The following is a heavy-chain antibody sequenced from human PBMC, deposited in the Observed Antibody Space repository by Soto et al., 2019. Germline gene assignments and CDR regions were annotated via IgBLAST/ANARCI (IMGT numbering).Heavy chain of an antibody. J-gene: IGHJ4*02. CDR3: ARASGSSCLLGFDC. V-gene: IGHV3-23*01. D-gene: IGHD6-6*01. Sequence: EVQVLESGGGLVQPGGSLRLSCVASGFTFNNYGMTWVRQAPGKGLEWVSAIGGSGGNTYYADSVKGRFTISRDNSKHTLYLQMNSLRVEDTAVYHCARASGSSCLLGFDCWGQGTLVTVSS. CDR1: GFTFNNYG. CDR2: IGGSGGNT.